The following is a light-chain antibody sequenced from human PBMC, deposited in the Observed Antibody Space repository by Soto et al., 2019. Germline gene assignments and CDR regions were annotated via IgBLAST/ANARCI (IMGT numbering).Light chain of an antibody. CDR3: QQNYTVPPT. Sequence: DIQMTQSPSSLSASVGDRVTITCRASQGISTFLNWYQLQPGKAPTLLIYIASDLQGGVPSRFSGSGSGTEFSITIDTLQPDDVAPYYCQQNYTVPPTFVQGTRLEVK. V-gene: IGKV1-39*01. CDR2: IAS. CDR1: QGISTF. J-gene: IGKJ5*01.